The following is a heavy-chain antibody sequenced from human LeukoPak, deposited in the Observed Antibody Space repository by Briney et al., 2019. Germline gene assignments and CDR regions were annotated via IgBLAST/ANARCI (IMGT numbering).Heavy chain of an antibody. CDR2: IYDSVST. J-gene: IGHJ4*02. Sequence: SETLPLTCTVSGGSISSYCLSWIRQAPGKGVEWVGYIYDSVSTNYNASLKSRVTISVDTSKNQFSLKVSFMTAADTAVYYCARHRCSGYSHGIFDYWGQGTLVTVSS. CDR1: GGSISSYC. V-gene: IGHV4-59*08. D-gene: IGHD5-18*01. CDR3: ARHRCSGYSHGIFDY.